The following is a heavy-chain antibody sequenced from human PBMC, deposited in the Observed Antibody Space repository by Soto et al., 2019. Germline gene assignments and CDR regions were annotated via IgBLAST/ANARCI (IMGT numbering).Heavy chain of an antibody. Sequence: GGSLRLSCAASGFSLKTYAVSWVRQAPGKGLEWVSLISGSGGSTYYADSVKGRFTISRDNSKNTLYLQMNSLRAEDTAVYYCAKDKGGIIAVAPDYWGQGTLVTVSS. D-gene: IGHD6-19*01. CDR2: ISGSGGST. V-gene: IGHV3-23*01. CDR1: GFSLKTYA. CDR3: AKDKGGIIAVAPDY. J-gene: IGHJ4*02.